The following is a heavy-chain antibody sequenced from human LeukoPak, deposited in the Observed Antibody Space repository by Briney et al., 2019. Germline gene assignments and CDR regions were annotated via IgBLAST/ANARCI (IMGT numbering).Heavy chain of an antibody. CDR2: IYYSGST. CDR1: GGSISSGGYY. J-gene: IGHJ6*03. V-gene: IGHV4-31*03. CDR3: ARYRSRFLEWLEDYYYYMDV. Sequence: SETLSLTCTVSGGSISSGGYYWSWIRQHPGKGLEWIGYIYYSGSTYYNPSLKSRVTITVDTSKNQFSLKLSSVTAADTAVYYCARYRSRFLEWLEDYYYYMDVWGKGTTVTVSS. D-gene: IGHD3-3*01.